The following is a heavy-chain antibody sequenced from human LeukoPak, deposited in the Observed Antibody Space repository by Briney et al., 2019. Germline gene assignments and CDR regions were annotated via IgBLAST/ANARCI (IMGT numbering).Heavy chain of an antibody. CDR3: AKGLVRGATQSPFDY. J-gene: IGHJ4*02. Sequence: PGGSLRLSCAASGFTFSSYGMHWARQAPGKGLEGVAVISYDGSNKYYADSVKGRFTISRDNSKNTLYLQMNSLRAEDTAVYYCAKGLVRGATQSPFDYWGQGTLVTVSS. CDR2: ISYDGSNK. V-gene: IGHV3-30*18. D-gene: IGHD3-10*01. CDR1: GFTFSSYG.